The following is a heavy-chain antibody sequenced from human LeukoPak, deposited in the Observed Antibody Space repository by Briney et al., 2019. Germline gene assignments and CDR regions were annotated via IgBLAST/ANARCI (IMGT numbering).Heavy chain of an antibody. V-gene: IGHV3-30*02. CDR2: IQSDKSNK. CDR1: GFTFRNYG. CDR3: AKELTSGWFFDY. D-gene: IGHD6-19*01. J-gene: IGHJ4*02. Sequence: GGSLRLSCSASGFTFRNYGMHWVRQAPGKGLEWVSFIQSDKSNKYYSDSVKGRFTISRDNSKNMLYLQMSSLRPEDTAVYYCAKELTSGWFFDYWGQGTLVTVSS.